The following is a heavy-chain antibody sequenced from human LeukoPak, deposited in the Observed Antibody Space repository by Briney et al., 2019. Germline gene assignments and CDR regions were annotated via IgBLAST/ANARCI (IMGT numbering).Heavy chain of an antibody. V-gene: IGHV4-30-4*01. CDR3: ASQVGVTAPAFDY. CDR1: GGSISSGDYY. Sequence: PSETLSLTCTVSGGSISSGDYYWSWIRQPPGKGLEWIGYIYYSGSTYYNPSLKSRVTISVDTSKNQFSLKLSSVTAADTAVYYCASQVGVTAPAFDYWGQGTLVTVSS. D-gene: IGHD2-21*02. CDR2: IYYSGST. J-gene: IGHJ4*02.